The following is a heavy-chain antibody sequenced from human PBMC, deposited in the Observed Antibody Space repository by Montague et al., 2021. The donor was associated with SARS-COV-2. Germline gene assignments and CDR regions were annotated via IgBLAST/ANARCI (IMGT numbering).Heavy chain of an antibody. J-gene: IGHJ4*02. CDR1: GGSISSYY. CDR3: ARIWYSSGYQGIYYFDY. CDR2: IYYSGST. V-gene: IGHV4-59*01. D-gene: IGHD3-22*01. Sequence: SETLSLTCTVSGGSISSYYWSWIRQPPGKGLEWIGYIYYSGSTNSNPSLKSRVTISVDTSKNQFSLKLSSVTAADTAVYYCARIWYSSGYQGIYYFDYWGQGTLVTVSS.